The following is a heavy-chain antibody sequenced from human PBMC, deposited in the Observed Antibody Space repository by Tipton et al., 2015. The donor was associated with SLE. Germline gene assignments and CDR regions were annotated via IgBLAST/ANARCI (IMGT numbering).Heavy chain of an antibody. V-gene: IGHV3-30*04. D-gene: IGHD4-17*01. J-gene: IGHJ4*02. Sequence: RSLRLSCAASGFIFSSYAMHWVRQAPGKGLEWVAVISYDGSNKYYADSVKGRFTISRDNSKNTLYLQMNSLRAEDTAVYYCAISHDYGDPYFVYWGQGTLVTVSS. CDR3: AISHDYGDPYFVY. CDR1: GFIFSSYA. CDR2: ISYDGSNK.